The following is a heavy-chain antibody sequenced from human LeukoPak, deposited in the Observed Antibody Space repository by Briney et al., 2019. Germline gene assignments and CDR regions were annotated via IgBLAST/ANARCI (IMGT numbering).Heavy chain of an antibody. Sequence: GASVKVSCKASGGTFSSYAISWVRQAPGQGLEWMGWTNAGNGKTKYSQKFQGRVTITRDTSASTAYMELSSLRSEDTAVYYCARDSGYQLLWYWGQGTLVTVSS. CDR1: GGTFSSYA. CDR2: TNAGNGKT. J-gene: IGHJ4*02. V-gene: IGHV1-3*01. CDR3: ARDSGYQLLWY. D-gene: IGHD2-2*01.